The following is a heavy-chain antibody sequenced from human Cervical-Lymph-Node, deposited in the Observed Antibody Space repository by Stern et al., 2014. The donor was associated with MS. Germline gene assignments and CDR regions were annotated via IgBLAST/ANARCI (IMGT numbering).Heavy chain of an antibody. V-gene: IGHV1-18*01. CDR2: ISAYNGDR. Sequence: VQLVESGGEVKQPGASVRVSCKASGYTFTTYGISWVRQAPGQGLEWMGWISAYNGDRKYAQKIEGRVTMTTDTSTSTAYMELRSLRSDDTAIYYCARGLLGDYVFMYWGQGTLVTVSS. CDR3: ARGLLGDYVFMY. D-gene: IGHD3-16*01. J-gene: IGHJ4*02. CDR1: GYTFTTYG.